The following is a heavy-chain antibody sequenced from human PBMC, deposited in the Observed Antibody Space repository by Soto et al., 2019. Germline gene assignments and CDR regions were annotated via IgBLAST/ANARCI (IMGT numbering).Heavy chain of an antibody. CDR3: ARSYGGNSGGFDY. J-gene: IGHJ4*02. CDR1: GFTFSSYA. Sequence: QVQLVESGGGVVQPGRSLRLSCAASGFTFSSYAMHWVRQAPGKGLEWVAVISYDGSNKYYADSVKGRFTSSRDNSKNTLYLQMNSLRAEDTAVYYCARSYGGNSGGFDYWGQGTLVTVSS. D-gene: IGHD4-17*01. CDR2: ISYDGSNK. V-gene: IGHV3-30-3*01.